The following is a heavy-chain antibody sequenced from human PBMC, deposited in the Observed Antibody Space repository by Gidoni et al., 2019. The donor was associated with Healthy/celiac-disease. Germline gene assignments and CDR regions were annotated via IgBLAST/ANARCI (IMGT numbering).Heavy chain of an antibody. Sequence: GLEWIGEINHSGSTNYNPSLTRRVTISVDTSKNQFSLKLSSVTAADTAVYYCSRGPDFWSGYYQNLDAFDIWGQGTMVTVSS. CDR2: INHSGST. CDR3: SRGPDFWSGYYQNLDAFDI. V-gene: IGHV4-34*01. J-gene: IGHJ3*02. D-gene: IGHD3-3*01.